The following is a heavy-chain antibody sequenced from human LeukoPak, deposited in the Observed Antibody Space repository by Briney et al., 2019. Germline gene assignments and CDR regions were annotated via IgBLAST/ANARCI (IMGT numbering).Heavy chain of an antibody. CDR1: GFTFSSYE. D-gene: IGHD3-10*01. V-gene: IGHV3-48*03. J-gene: IGHJ3*02. Sequence: GGSLRLSCAASGFTFSSYEMNWVRQAPGKGLEWVSYISSSGSTIYYADSVKGRFTISRDNAKDSLYLQMNSLRAEDTAVYYCASEGRTNAFDIWGQGTMVTVSS. CDR2: ISSSGSTI. CDR3: ASEGRTNAFDI.